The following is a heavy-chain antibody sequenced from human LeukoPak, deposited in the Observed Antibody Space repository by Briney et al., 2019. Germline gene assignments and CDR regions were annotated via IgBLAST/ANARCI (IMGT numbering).Heavy chain of an antibody. J-gene: IGHJ4*02. Sequence: GGSLRLSCAASGFTFSSYSMNWVRQAPGKGLEWVSSISSSSSYIYYADSVKGRFTISRDNSKNTLYLQMNSLRAEDTAVYYCANRVAVAGTIDYWGQGTLVTVSS. CDR1: GFTFSSYS. CDR3: ANRVAVAGTIDY. V-gene: IGHV3-21*04. D-gene: IGHD6-19*01. CDR2: ISSSSSYI.